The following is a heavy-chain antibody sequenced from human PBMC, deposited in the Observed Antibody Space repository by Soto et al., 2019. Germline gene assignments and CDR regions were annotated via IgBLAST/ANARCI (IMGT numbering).Heavy chain of an antibody. V-gene: IGHV3-23*01. CDR2: ICGSGGSK. Sequence: GGSLRLSCAASGFTFSIYGMHWVRQAPGKGLEWVSVICGSGGSKSYADSVQGRFTISRDNSRNTLSLQMNSLRAEDTATYYCAKARCSGNSCYVPDYWGHGSLVTVSS. CDR1: GFTFSIYG. CDR3: AKARCSGNSCYVPDY. D-gene: IGHD2-15*01. J-gene: IGHJ4*01.